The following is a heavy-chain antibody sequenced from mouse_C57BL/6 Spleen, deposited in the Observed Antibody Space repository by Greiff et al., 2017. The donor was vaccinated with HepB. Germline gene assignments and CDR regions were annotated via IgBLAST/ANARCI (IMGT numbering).Heavy chain of an antibody. D-gene: IGHD2-4*01. V-gene: IGHV1-61*01. CDR1: GYTFTSYW. J-gene: IGHJ4*01. CDR3: ARRDYYYPYYAMDY. CDR2: IYPSDSET. Sequence: VQLQQPGAELVRPGSSVKLSCKASGYTFTSYWMDWVKQRPGQGLEWIGNIYPSDSETHYNQKFKDKATLTVDKSSSTAYMQLSSLTSEDSAVYYCARRDYYYPYYAMDYWGQGTSVTVSS.